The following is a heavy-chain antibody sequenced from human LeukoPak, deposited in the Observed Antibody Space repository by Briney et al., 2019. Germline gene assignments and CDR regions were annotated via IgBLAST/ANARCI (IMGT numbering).Heavy chain of an antibody. CDR2: INPNSGGR. CDR3: ARDSACCSSTSRYHPLEP. CDR1: GYTFNGYY. Sequence: VSVKVSCKPSGYTFNGYYMHWVRQAPGQPLEGIGWINPNSGGRNYAQKLHGRVTMTRDTSISTAYMELSRLRSDETAAYYCARDSACCSSTSRYHPLEPWGQGALVTVSS. D-gene: IGHD2-2*01. J-gene: IGHJ5*02. V-gene: IGHV1-2*02.